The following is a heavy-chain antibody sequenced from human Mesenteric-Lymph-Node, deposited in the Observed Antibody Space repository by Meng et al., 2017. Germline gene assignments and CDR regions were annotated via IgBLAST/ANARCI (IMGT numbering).Heavy chain of an antibody. Sequence: QVQLQESGPGPVKPSQTLSLTCTVSGGSISSGDYYWSWIRQPPGKGLEWIGYIYYSGSTYYNPSLKSRVTISVDTSKNQFSLKLSSVTAADTAVYYCARGYYDSSGYGYWYFDLWGRGTLVTVSS. CDR2: IYYSGST. CDR1: GGSISSGDYY. V-gene: IGHV4-30-4*01. CDR3: ARGYYDSSGYGYWYFDL. D-gene: IGHD3-22*01. J-gene: IGHJ2*01.